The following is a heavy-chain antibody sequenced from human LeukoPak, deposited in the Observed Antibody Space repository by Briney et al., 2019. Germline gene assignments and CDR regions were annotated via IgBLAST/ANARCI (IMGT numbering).Heavy chain of an antibody. D-gene: IGHD3-9*01. CDR3: ARVRYFDWLSFDY. CDR2: IYYSGST. V-gene: IGHV4-30-4*01. CDR1: GGSFSSGDYY. J-gene: IGHJ4*02. Sequence: SQTLSLTCTVSGGSFSSGDYYWSWIRQPPGKGLEWIGYIYYSGSTYYNPSLKSRVTISVDTSKNQFSLKLSSVTAADTAVYYCARVRYFDWLSFDYWGQGTLVTVSS.